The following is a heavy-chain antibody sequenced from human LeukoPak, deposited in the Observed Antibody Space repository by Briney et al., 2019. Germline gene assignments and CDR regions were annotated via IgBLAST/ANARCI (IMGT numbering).Heavy chain of an antibody. D-gene: IGHD5-24*01. CDR3: ARDSASGDGYNFDY. V-gene: IGHV3-11*06. Sequence: GGSLRLSCAASGFTFSDYYMSWIRQAPGKGLEWVSYISSSSSYTNYADSAKGRFTISRDNAKNSLYLQMNSLRAEDTAVYYCARDSASGDGYNFDYWGQGTLVTVSS. CDR1: GFTFSDYY. J-gene: IGHJ4*02. CDR2: ISSSSSYT.